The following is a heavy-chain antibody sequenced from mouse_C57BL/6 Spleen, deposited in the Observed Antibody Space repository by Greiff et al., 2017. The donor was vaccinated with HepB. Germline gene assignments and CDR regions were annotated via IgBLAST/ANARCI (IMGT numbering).Heavy chain of an antibody. CDR1: GYAFSSSW. D-gene: IGHD1-1*01. V-gene: IGHV1-82*01. CDR2: IYPGNGDT. J-gene: IGHJ2*01. CDR3: ARNYYGSS. Sequence: VKLQESGPELVKPGASVKISCKAFGYAFSSSWMNWVKQRPGKGLEWFGRIYPGNGDTNYNGKFKGKATLTADKSSSTAYMQLSSQTSEDSAVYFCARNYYGSSWGQGTTLTVSS.